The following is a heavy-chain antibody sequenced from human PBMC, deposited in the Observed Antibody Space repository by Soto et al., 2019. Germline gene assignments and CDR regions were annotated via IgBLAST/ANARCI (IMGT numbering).Heavy chain of an antibody. CDR1: GFTFSSYG. CDR3: ARASVALLRYFDWLGGEYNWFDP. J-gene: IGHJ5*02. Sequence: GGSLRISCAASGFTFSSYGMHWVRQAPGKGLEWVAIIWYDGSNKYYADSVKGRFTISRDSSKNTLYLQMNSLRAEDTAVYYCARASVALLRYFDWLGGEYNWFDPWGQGTLVTVSS. D-gene: IGHD3-9*01. CDR2: IWYDGSNK. V-gene: IGHV3-33*01.